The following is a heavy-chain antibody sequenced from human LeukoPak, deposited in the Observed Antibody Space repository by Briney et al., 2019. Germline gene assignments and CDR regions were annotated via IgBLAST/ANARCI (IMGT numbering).Heavy chain of an antibody. CDR3: ARVNFRVGATGYFDY. CDR2: ISSSSSYI. V-gene: IGHV3-21*04. Sequence: GGSLRLSCAASGFTFSSYSMNWVRQAPGKGLEWVSSISSSSSYIYYADSVKGRFTISRDNAKNSLYLQMNSLRAEDTAVYYCARVNFRVGATGYFDYWGQGTLVTVSS. D-gene: IGHD1-26*01. J-gene: IGHJ4*02. CDR1: GFTFSSYS.